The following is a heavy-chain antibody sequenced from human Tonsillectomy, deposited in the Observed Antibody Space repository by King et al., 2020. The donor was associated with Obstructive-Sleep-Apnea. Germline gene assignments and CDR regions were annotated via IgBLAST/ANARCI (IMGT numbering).Heavy chain of an antibody. D-gene: IGHD5-12*01. CDR1: GGSFIGYY. CDR2: TNHRGTT. Sequence: VQLQQWGAGLFKPSETLSLTCGVYGGSFIGYYWTWIRQPPGKGLEWIGETNHRGTTNYNPSLMSRVTISVDTSKNQISLRLSSVTAADTALYYCAGSTFLKSGYDFFDFWGQGTPVTVSS. V-gene: IGHV4-34*01. CDR3: AGSTFLKSGYDFFDF. J-gene: IGHJ5*01.